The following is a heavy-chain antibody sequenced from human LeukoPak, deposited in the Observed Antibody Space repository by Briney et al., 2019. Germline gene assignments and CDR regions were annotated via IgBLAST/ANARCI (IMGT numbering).Heavy chain of an antibody. CDR3: ASGVIKSYYYGSGSYPPLDY. D-gene: IGHD3-10*01. Sequence: GGSLRLSCAASGFTVSSNYMSWVRQAPGKGLEWVSVIYSGGSTYYADSVKGRFTISRHNSKNTLYLQMNSLRAEDTAVYYCASGVIKSYYYGSGSYPPLDYWGQGTLVTVSS. J-gene: IGHJ4*02. V-gene: IGHV3-53*04. CDR1: GFTVSSNY. CDR2: IYSGGST.